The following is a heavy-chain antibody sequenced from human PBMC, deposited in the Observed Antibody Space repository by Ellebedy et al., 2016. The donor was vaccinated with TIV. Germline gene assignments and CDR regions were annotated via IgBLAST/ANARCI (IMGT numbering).Heavy chain of an antibody. CDR3: AKHVGWQVRPFDY. J-gene: IGHJ4*02. CDR1: GGSISSDSYF. Sequence: MPSETLSLTCTVSGGSISSDSYFWGWLRQPPGKGLEWIGSIYYSGQTYYNPSLKSRVTISVDTSKNQFSLKLSSVTAADTAVYYCAKHVGWQVRPFDYWGQGTLVTVSS. V-gene: IGHV4-39*01. D-gene: IGHD2-15*01. CDR2: IYYSGQT.